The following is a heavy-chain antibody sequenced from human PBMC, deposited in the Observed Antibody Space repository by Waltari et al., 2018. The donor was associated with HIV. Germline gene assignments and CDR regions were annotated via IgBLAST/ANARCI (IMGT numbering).Heavy chain of an antibody. CDR2: MNPHSGDT. CDR1: GYTFTTYD. CDR3: ARGQFTFDS. J-gene: IGHJ4*02. Sequence: QIQLVPSVPGVKNPGASVTVSCKASGYTFTTYDINWVRQAPGQGREWMGWMNPHSGDTGSAQPFQGRLTMTRDTSMSTAFMELNNLRPEDTAIYYCARGQFTFDSWGQGALVTVSS. V-gene: IGHV1-8*01. D-gene: IGHD3-10*01.